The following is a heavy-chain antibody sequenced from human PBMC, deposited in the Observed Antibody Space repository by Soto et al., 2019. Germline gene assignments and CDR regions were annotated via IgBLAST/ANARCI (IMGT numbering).Heavy chain of an antibody. CDR2: INAGNGNT. V-gene: IGHV1-3*01. J-gene: IGHJ6*03. D-gene: IGHD3-3*01. Sequence: ASVKVSCKASGYTFTSYAMHWVRQAPGQRLEWMGWINAGNGNTKYSQKFQGRVTITRDMSTSTAYMELSSLRFEDTAVYYCAAKPDFWSGLYYMDVWGKGTTVTVSS. CDR3: AAKPDFWSGLYYMDV. CDR1: GYTFTSYA.